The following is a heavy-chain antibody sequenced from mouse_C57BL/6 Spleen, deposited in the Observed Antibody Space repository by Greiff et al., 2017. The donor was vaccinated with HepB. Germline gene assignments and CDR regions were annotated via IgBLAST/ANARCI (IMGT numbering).Heavy chain of an antibody. V-gene: IGHV10-1*01. D-gene: IGHD1-1*01. J-gene: IGHJ3*01. Sequence: EVQGVESGGGLVQPKGSLKLSCAASGFSFNTYAMNWVRQAPGKGLEWVARIRSKSNNYATYYAASVKDRFTISRDDSESMLYLQMNNLKTEDTAMYYCVRDYYGSSQFAYWGQGTLVTVSA. CDR3: VRDYYGSSQFAY. CDR2: IRSKSNNYAT. CDR1: GFSFNTYA.